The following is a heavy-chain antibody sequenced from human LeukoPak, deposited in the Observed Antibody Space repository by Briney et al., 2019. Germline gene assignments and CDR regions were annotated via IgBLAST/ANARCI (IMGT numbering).Heavy chain of an antibody. Sequence: PSETLSLTCTVSGGSISSYYWSWIRQPPGKGLEWIGYIYYSGSTNYNPSLKSRVTISVDTSRRQFSLKLSSVTAADTAVYYCVRDFFRWGQGTLVTVSS. V-gene: IGHV4-59*01. CDR2: IYYSGST. D-gene: IGHD2/OR15-2a*01. CDR1: GGSISSYY. J-gene: IGHJ4*02. CDR3: VRDFFR.